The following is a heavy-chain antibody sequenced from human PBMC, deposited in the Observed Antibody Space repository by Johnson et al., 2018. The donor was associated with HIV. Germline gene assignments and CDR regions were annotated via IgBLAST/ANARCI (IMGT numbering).Heavy chain of an antibody. V-gene: IGHV3-66*01. CDR3: AEGNHGI. Sequence: VQLVESGGGLVKPGGSLRLSCAASGFTFSNAWMSWARQVPGKGLEWVSVLFSGGSIYFADSVKGRFTISRDNSKNTLYLQMNSLRAEDTAVYYCAEGNHGIWGQGTMVTVSS. CDR1: GFTFSNAW. J-gene: IGHJ3*02. D-gene: IGHD2/OR15-2a*01. CDR2: LFSGGSI.